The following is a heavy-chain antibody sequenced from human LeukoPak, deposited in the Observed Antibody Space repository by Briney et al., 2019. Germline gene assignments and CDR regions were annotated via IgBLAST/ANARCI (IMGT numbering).Heavy chain of an antibody. Sequence: SETLSLTCTVSGGSISSSAYYWGWIRQPPGKGLEWIGSIYYTGNTYYNPSLKSRVTISVDTSNNQFFLKLTSVAAANTAVYYCASRNRTYENWLDPWGQGTLVTVSS. D-gene: IGHD1-14*01. CDR2: IYYTGNT. J-gene: IGHJ5*02. V-gene: IGHV4-39*01. CDR1: GGSISSSAYY. CDR3: ASRNRTYENWLDP.